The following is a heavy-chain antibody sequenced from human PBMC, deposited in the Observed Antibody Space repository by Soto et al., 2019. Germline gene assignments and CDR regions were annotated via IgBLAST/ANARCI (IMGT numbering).Heavy chain of an antibody. CDR1: GGSITDYS. D-gene: IGHD2-21*02. V-gene: IGHV4-4*07. CDR2: IFSSGST. Sequence: PSETLSLTCTVSGGSITDYSWVWIRQPAGKGLEWIGRIFSSGSTNSNPSLKGRITMSLDTSKNQFSLKLTSATATDKAVYFCAREQGVVVTADNWFDPWGQGIMVTVSS. CDR3: AREQGVVVTADNWFDP. J-gene: IGHJ5*02.